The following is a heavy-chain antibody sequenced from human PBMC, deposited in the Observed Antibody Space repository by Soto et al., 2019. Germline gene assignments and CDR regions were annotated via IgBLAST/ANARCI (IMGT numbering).Heavy chain of an antibody. J-gene: IGHJ4*02. CDR1: GYTFASYG. CDR3: ARYEVNYVWGSDRNFDF. V-gene: IGHV1-18*01. CDR2: ISAYNGNT. Sequence: QVKLVQSGAEVKKPGASVKVSCKASGYTFASYGISWVRQAPGQGIEWMGWISAYNGNTNYAQKLQGRVTMTTDTSTSTAHMELRSMRSDDTAVYYCARYEVNYVWGSDRNFDFWGQGTLVTVSS. D-gene: IGHD3-16*02.